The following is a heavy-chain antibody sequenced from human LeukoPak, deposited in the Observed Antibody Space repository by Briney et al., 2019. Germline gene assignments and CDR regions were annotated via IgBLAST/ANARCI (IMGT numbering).Heavy chain of an antibody. Sequence: SVKVSCKASGGTFSSYAISWVRQAPGQGLEWVGGIIPIFGTANYAQKFQGRVTITADESTSTAYMELSSLRSEDTAVYYCARDLVYSSPPAGMDVWGQGTTVTVSS. CDR3: ARDLVYSSPPAGMDV. D-gene: IGHD6-13*01. V-gene: IGHV1-69*13. CDR1: GGTFSSYA. J-gene: IGHJ6*02. CDR2: IIPIFGTA.